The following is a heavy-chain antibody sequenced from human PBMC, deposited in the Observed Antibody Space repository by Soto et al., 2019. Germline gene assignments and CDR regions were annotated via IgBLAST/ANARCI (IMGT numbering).Heavy chain of an antibody. CDR2: INPSGGST. CDR1: GYTFTSYY. D-gene: IGHD3-22*01. Sequence: ASVKVSCKASGYTFTSYYMHWVRQAPGQGLEWMGIINPSGGSTSYAQKFQGRVTMTRDTSTSTVYMELSSLRAEDTAVYYCAIWYYYDSSGPEFDIWGQGTMVTVSS. CDR3: AIWYYYDSSGPEFDI. V-gene: IGHV1-46*01. J-gene: IGHJ3*02.